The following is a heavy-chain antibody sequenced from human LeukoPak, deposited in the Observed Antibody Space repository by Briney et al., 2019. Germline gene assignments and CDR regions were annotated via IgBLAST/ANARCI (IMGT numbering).Heavy chain of an antibody. CDR2: IIPILGIA. D-gene: IGHD3-22*01. V-gene: IGHV1-69*04. Sequence: SVKVSCKASGGTFSSYAISWVRQAPGQGLEWMGRIIPILGIANYAQKFQGRVTITADKSTSTAYMELSSLRSEDTAVYYCARAHISGDYDSSGYPFDCWGQGTLVTVSS. CDR1: GGTFSSYA. J-gene: IGHJ4*02. CDR3: ARAHISGDYDSSGYPFDC.